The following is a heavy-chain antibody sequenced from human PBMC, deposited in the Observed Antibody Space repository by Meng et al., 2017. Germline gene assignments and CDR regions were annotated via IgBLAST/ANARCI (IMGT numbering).Heavy chain of an antibody. CDR3: ARVLMTTVTTGSGNFDY. D-gene: IGHD4-17*01. CDR2: IKQDGSEK. V-gene: IGHV3-7*01. J-gene: IGHJ4*02. Sequence: GESLKISCAASGFTFSSYWMSWVRQAPGKGLEWVANIKQDGSEKYYVDSAKGRFTISRDNAKNSLYLQMNSLRAEDTAVYYCARVLMTTVTTGSGNFDYWGQGTLVTVSS. CDR1: GFTFSSYW.